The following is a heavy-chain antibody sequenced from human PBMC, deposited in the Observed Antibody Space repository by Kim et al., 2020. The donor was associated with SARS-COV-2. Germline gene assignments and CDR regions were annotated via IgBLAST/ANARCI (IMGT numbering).Heavy chain of an antibody. CDR2: IRSKANSYAT. D-gene: IGHD1-1*01. CDR3: TRVHGTTSAFWAALDI. CDR1: GFTFSGSA. V-gene: IGHV3-73*01. Sequence: GWSLRLSCAASGFTFSGSAMHWVRQASGNGLEWVGRIRSKANSYATTYSASVKGRFAISKDDSKSTAYLQMNSLKTEDTAVYYCTRVHGTTSAFWAALDIWGQGTMVTVSS. J-gene: IGHJ3*02.